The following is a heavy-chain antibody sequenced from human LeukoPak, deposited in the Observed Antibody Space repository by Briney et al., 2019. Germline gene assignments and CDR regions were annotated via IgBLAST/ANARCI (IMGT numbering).Heavy chain of an antibody. CDR2: IYYTGGT. D-gene: IGHD3-16*01. J-gene: IGHJ4*02. Sequence: SETLSLTCTVSGGPHSPHHWRWIPQPPEKGREWICYIYYTGGTNYSPSLKGRVTISVDTSTNQFSLKLSSVTAADTAVYYCARFSGYDDTGHHYLDNWDQGTLVTVSS. CDR3: ARFSGYDDTGHHYLDN. V-gene: IGHV4-59*08. CDR1: GGPHSPHH.